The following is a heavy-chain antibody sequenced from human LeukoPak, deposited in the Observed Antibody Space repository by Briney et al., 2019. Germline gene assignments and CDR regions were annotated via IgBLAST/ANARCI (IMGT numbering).Heavy chain of an antibody. V-gene: IGHV3-30*18. D-gene: IGHD1-26*01. CDR1: GFTFSSYG. CDR3: AKDIWRGSYFDY. Sequence: PGGSLRLSCAASGFTFSSYGMHWVRQAPGKGLEWVAVIAYDESNKYYADSVKGRFTISRDNSKSTLYLQMNSLRAGDTAVYYCAKDIWRGSYFDYWGQGTLVTASS. J-gene: IGHJ4*02. CDR2: IAYDESNK.